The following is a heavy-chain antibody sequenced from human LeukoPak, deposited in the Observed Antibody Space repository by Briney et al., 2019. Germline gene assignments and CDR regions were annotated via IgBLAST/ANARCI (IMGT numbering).Heavy chain of an antibody. D-gene: IGHD1-26*01. J-gene: IGHJ4*02. Sequence: SETLSLTCAVYGGSFSGYYWSWIRQPPGKGLEWIGEINHSGSTNYNPSLKSRVTISVDTSKNQFSLKLSSVTAADTAVYYCARPGSGSYSDWGQGTLVTVSS. CDR2: INHSGST. CDR1: GGSFSGYY. V-gene: IGHV4-34*01. CDR3: ARPGSGSYSD.